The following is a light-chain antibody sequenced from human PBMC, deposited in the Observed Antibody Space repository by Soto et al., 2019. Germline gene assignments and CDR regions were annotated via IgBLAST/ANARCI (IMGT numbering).Light chain of an antibody. CDR1: SSDVGAYNY. Sequence: QSALTQPPSASVSPGQSVTISCTGTSSDVGAYNYVSWYQQHPGKAPKLMIYEVNKRPSGVPDRFSGSKSGNTASLTVSGLQAEDEADYYCSSYAGSNNLLFGGGTKLTVL. J-gene: IGLJ2*01. V-gene: IGLV2-8*01. CDR3: SSYAGSNNLL. CDR2: EVN.